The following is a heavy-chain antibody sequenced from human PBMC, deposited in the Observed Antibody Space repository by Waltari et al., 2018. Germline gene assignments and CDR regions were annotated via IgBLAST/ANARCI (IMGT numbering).Heavy chain of an antibody. CDR2: IIPIFVTA. D-gene: IGHD5-18*01. V-gene: IGHV1-69*01. J-gene: IGHJ3*02. CDR3: ASHTASDAFDI. CDR1: GGTFSSYA. Sequence: QVQLEQSGAEVKKPGSSVKVSCKASGGTFSSYAIRWVRQAPGQGIEWMGGIIPIFVTANYAQKFQGRVTITADESTSTAYMELSSLRSEDTAVYYCASHTASDAFDIWGQGTMVTVSS.